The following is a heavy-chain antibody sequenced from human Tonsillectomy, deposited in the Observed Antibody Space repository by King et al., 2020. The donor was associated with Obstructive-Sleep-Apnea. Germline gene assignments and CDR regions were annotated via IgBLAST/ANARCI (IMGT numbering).Heavy chain of an antibody. V-gene: IGHV4-39*06. J-gene: IGHJ4*02. CDR1: GGSISSSSYY. D-gene: IGHD1-26*01. CDR3: ARVPRELPVDY. Sequence: RLQLQESGPGLVKPSETLSLTCTVSGGSISSSSYYWGWIRQPPRKGLEWIGSIYYSWSTYYNPSLKSRVTISLDTSKNQFSLKLSSVTAADTAVYYCARVPRELPVDYWGQGTLVTVSS. CDR2: IYYSWST.